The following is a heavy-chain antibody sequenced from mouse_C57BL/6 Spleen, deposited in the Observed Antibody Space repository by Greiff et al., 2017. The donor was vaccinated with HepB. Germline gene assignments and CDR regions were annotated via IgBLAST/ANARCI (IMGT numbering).Heavy chain of an antibody. CDR3: ARGSGSSYLAWFAY. V-gene: IGHV1-42*01. CDR1: GYSFTGYY. CDR2: INPSTGGT. Sequence: EVKVVESGPELVKPGASVKISCKASGYSFTGYYMNWVKQSPEKSLEWIGEINPSTGGTTYNQKFKAKATLTVDKSSSTAYMQLKSLTSEDSAVYYCARGSGSSYLAWFAYWGQGTLVTVSA. D-gene: IGHD1-1*01. J-gene: IGHJ3*01.